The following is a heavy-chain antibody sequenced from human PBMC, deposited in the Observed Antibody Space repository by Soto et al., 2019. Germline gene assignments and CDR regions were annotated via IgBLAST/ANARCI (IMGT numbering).Heavy chain of an antibody. CDR1: GFTFSNAW. CDR3: EFGSRPFDY. J-gene: IGHJ4*02. CDR2: IKSKADGGTT. Sequence: GGSLRLSCAASGFTFSNAWMSWVRQAAGKGLEWVGRIKSKADGGTTDYAAPVKGRFTISRDDSKNTLYLQMNSLKTEDTAVYYCEFGSRPFDYWGQGTLVTVSS. D-gene: IGHD6-6*01. V-gene: IGHV3-15*01.